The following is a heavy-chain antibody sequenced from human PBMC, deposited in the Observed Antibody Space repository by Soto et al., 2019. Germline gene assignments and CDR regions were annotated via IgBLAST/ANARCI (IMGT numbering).Heavy chain of an antibody. D-gene: IGHD5-18*01. CDR3: ARGGYSYGPAGDYFDY. Sequence: SVKVSCKASGGTFSSYAISWLRQAPGQGLEWMGGIIPIFGTANYAQKFQGRVTITADKSTSTAYMELSSLRSEDTAVYYCARGGYSYGPAGDYFDYWGQGTLVTVSS. CDR2: IIPIFGTA. J-gene: IGHJ4*02. V-gene: IGHV1-69*06. CDR1: GGTFSSYA.